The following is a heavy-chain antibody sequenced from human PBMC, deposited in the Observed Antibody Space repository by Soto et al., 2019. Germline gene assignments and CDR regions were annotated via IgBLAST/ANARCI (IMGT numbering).Heavy chain of an antibody. D-gene: IGHD3-10*01. Sequence: EVQLVESGGGLVQPGGSLRLSCAASGFTFRTSWMYWVRQPPGKGLVWVSRINDDGSTTTYADSVKGRFTISRDNAKNTLFMQMDSLRAEDRGVYYCARGNYGPDYWGQGTLVTVSS. V-gene: IGHV3-74*03. CDR1: GFTFRTSW. CDR3: ARGNYGPDY. CDR2: INDDGSTT. J-gene: IGHJ4*02.